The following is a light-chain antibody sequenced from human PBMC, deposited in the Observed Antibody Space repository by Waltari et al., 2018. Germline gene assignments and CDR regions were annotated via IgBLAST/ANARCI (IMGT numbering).Light chain of an antibody. J-gene: IGKJ1*01. Sequence: EIVLTQSPGTLSLSPGERATFSCRASQSVSRSFAWYQQKPGQDPRLLIYGASSRATGVPDRFSGSGSGTDFSLTISRLEPEDFAVYYCQHYVNLPATFGQGTKVEIK. CDR2: GAS. V-gene: IGKV3-20*01. CDR3: QHYVNLPAT. CDR1: QSVSRS.